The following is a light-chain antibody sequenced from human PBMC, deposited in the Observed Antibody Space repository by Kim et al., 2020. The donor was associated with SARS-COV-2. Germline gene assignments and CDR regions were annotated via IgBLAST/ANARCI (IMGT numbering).Light chain of an antibody. CDR3: CSYAGSSWV. CDR2: DVS. J-gene: IGLJ3*02. Sequence: QSALTQPRSVSGSPGQPVTISCTGTSSDVGGYNYVSWYQQHPGKAPKLMIYDVSKRPSGVPDRFSGSKSGNTASLTISGLQAEDEADYYCCSYAGSSWVFGGGTQLTVL. V-gene: IGLV2-11*01. CDR1: SSDVGGYNY.